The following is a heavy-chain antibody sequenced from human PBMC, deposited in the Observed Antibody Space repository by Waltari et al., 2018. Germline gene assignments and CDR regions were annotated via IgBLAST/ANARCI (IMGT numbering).Heavy chain of an antibody. V-gene: IGHV3-21*01. D-gene: IGHD3-22*01. CDR2: ISSISSYI. Sequence: EVQLVESGGGLVKPGGSLRLSCAASGFTFSSYSMNWVRQAPGKGLGWVSSISSISSYIYYADSVKGRFTISRDNAKNSLYLQMNSLRAEDTAVYYCARDGGGYYDSSGYYYPPGDYWGQGTLVTVSS. CDR3: ARDGGGYYDSSGYYYPPGDY. J-gene: IGHJ4*02. CDR1: GFTFSSYS.